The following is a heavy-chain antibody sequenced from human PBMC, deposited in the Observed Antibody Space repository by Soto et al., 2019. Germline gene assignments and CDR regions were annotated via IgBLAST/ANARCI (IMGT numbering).Heavy chain of an antibody. CDR1: GYTFTSYA. V-gene: IGHV1-18*01. CDR3: ARGGQWDFLSDY. D-gene: IGHD1-26*01. Sequence: ASVKVSCKASGYTFTSYAMHWVRQAPGQRLEWMGWISAYNGNTHYEEKLQGRVTLTTDTSTSTAYMELRSLRSDDTAVYFCARGGQWDFLSDYWGQGTLVTVS. CDR2: ISAYNGNT. J-gene: IGHJ4*02.